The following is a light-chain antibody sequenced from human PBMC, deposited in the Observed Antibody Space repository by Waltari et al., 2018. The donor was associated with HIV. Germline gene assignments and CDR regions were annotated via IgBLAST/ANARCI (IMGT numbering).Light chain of an antibody. V-gene: IGLV7-46*01. J-gene: IGLJ3*02. CDR2: DTS. Sequence: QEPSLTVSPGGTVTLTCGSSTGAVTSGHYPYWFQQKPGQAPRTLIYDTSNKHSWTPARFSGSLLGGKAALTLSGAQPEDEAEYYCLLSYSGARWVFGGGTKLTVL. CDR3: LLSYSGARWV. CDR1: TGAVTSGHY.